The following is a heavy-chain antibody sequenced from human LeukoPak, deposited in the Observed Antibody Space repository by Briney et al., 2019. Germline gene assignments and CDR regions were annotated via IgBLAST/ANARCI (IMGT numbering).Heavy chain of an antibody. V-gene: IGHV1-2*02. Sequence: ASVKVSCKASGYTFTGYYMHWVRQAPGQGLEWMGWINPNSGGTNYAQKFQGRVTMTRDTSISTAYMELSRLRSDDTAVYYCARDYDILTGYSLSWFDPWGQGTLVTVSS. D-gene: IGHD3-9*01. CDR1: GYTFTGYY. CDR2: INPNSGGT. J-gene: IGHJ5*02. CDR3: ARDYDILTGYSLSWFDP.